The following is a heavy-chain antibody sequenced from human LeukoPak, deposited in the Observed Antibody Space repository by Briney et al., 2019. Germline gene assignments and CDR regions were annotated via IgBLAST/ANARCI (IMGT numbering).Heavy chain of an antibody. V-gene: IGHV7-4-1*02. CDR3: ARALSIAAAAGGY. J-gene: IGHJ4*02. D-gene: IGHD6-13*01. Sequence: ASVKVSCKASGYTLTSDGMNWVRQAPGQGLEWMGWINTNTGNPTYAQGFTGRFVFSLDTSVTTAYLQISSLKTEDTAVYYCARALSIAAAAGGYWGQGTLVTVSS. CDR1: GYTLTSDG. CDR2: INTNTGNP.